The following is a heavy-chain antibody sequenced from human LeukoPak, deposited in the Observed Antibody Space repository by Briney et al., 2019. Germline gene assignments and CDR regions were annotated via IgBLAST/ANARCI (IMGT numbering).Heavy chain of an antibody. CDR2: INHSGST. D-gene: IGHD3-16*02. CDR1: GESFSGYY. Sequence: PSETLSLTCAVYGESFSGYYWSWIRQPPGKGLEWIGEINHSGSTNYNPSLKSRVTISVDTSKNQFSLKLSSVTAADTAVYYCARGLYDYVWGSYRAPYPSYFDYWGQGTLVTVSS. CDR3: ARGLYDYVWGSYRAPYPSYFDY. J-gene: IGHJ4*02. V-gene: IGHV4-34*01.